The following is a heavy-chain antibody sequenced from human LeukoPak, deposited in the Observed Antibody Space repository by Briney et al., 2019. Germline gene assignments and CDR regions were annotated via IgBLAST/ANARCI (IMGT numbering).Heavy chain of an antibody. CDR3: ARPPGVGATSFDY. V-gene: IGHV1-2*02. Sequence: ASVKVSCKASGYTFTGYYMHWVRQAPGQGLEWMGWINPNSGGTNYAQKFQGRVTMTRDTSISTAYMELSRLRSDDTAVYYCARPPGVGATSFDYWGQGTLVTVSS. J-gene: IGHJ4*02. D-gene: IGHD1-26*01. CDR1: GYTFTGYY. CDR2: INPNSGGT.